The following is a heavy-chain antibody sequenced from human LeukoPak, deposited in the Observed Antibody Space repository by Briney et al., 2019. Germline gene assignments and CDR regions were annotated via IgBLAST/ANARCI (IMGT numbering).Heavy chain of an antibody. J-gene: IGHJ3*02. CDR1: GYSISSGYY. D-gene: IGHD3-22*01. Sequence: SETLSLTCTVSGYSISSGYYWGWIRQPPGKGLEWIGSIYHSGRTFYNPSLKSRVTISVDTSKNQFSLKLTSVTAADTAVYYCARGAYYYASSGFFTFHIWGQGTMVTVSS. CDR2: IYHSGRT. V-gene: IGHV4-38-2*02. CDR3: ARGAYYYASSGFFTFHI.